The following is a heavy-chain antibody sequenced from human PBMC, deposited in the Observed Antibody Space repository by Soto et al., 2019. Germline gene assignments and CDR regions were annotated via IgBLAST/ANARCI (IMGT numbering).Heavy chain of an antibody. CDR1: GFTFSSYA. CDR2: ISGSGGST. V-gene: IGHV3-23*01. J-gene: IGHJ4*02. CDR3: AGQNLYSSSPQFDY. Sequence: PGGSLRLSCAASGFTFSSYAMSWVRQAPGKGLEWVSAISGSGGSTYYADSVKGRFTISRDNSKNTLYLQMNSLRAEDTAVYYCAGQNLYSSSPQFDYWGQGTLVTVSS. D-gene: IGHD6-6*01.